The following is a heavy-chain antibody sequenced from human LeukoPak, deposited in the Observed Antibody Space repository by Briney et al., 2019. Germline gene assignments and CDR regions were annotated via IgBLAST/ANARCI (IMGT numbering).Heavy chain of an antibody. D-gene: IGHD6-13*01. V-gene: IGHV3-13*01. CDR3: ATGGAPAGYAYHM. CDR1: GLAFKTFD. J-gene: IGHJ3*02. CDR2: IGTAGDT. Sequence: PGGSLRLSCAASGLAFKTFDMHWVRQAAGKGLEWVSAIGTAGDTYYPGSVKGRFTISREYAENSLYLQMNSLRVDDTAVYYCATGGAPAGYAYHMWGQGTMVTVSS.